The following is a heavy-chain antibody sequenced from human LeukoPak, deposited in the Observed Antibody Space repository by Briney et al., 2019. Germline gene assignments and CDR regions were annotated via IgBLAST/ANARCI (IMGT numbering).Heavy chain of an antibody. Sequence: GGSLRLSCAASGFTFGSYSMNWVRQAPGEGLEWVSFISSSSTYIYYADSVKGRFTISRDNAKNSLYLQMNSLRAEDTAVYYCARGDGNSMNYWGQGTLLTVSS. CDR2: ISSSSTYI. CDR3: ARGDGNSMNY. J-gene: IGHJ4*02. D-gene: IGHD4-23*01. CDR1: GFTFGSYS. V-gene: IGHV3-21*01.